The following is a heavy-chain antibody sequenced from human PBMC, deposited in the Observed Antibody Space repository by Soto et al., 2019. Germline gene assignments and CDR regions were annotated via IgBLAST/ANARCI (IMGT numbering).Heavy chain of an antibody. D-gene: IGHD6-6*01. CDR1: GFTFSSYS. J-gene: IGHJ2*01. CDR3: ARGYKGIAARPVWYFDL. Sequence: EVQLVESGGGLVQPGGSLRLSCAASGFTFSSYSMNWVRQAPGKGLEWVSYISSSSGIIYYADSVKGRFTFSRDNAKNXXYLQMNSLRDEDTAVYYCARGYKGIAARPVWYFDLWGRGTLVTVSS. CDR2: ISSSSGII. V-gene: IGHV3-48*02.